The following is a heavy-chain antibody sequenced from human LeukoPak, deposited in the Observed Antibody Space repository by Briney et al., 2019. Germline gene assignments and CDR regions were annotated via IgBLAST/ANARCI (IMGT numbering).Heavy chain of an antibody. J-gene: IGHJ4*02. D-gene: IGHD5-18*01. CDR1: GYTFTGYY. V-gene: IGHV1-2*02. Sequence: ASVKVSCKASGYTFTGYYMHWVRQAPGQGLEWMGWINPNSGGTNYAQKFQGRVTMTRYTSISTAYMELSRLRSDDTAVYYCARRRGYSYGAPVLTPEYYFDYWGQGTLVTVSS. CDR2: INPNSGGT. CDR3: ARRRGYSYGAPVLTPEYYFDY.